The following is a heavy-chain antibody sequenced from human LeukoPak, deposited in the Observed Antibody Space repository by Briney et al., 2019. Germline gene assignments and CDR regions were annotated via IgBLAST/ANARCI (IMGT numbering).Heavy chain of an antibody. J-gene: IGHJ4*02. CDR2: ISSDGSNK. CDR3: AKDLLFHKYYYDSSGYYFDY. V-gene: IGHV3-30*04. CDR1: GFTFSNYA. Sequence: PGGSLRLSCAASGFTFSNYAMHWVRQAPGKGLEWVAVISSDGSNKYYADSVKGRFTFSRDNSKNTLYLQMNSLRAEDTAVYYCAKDLLFHKYYYDSSGYYFDYWGQGTLVTVSS. D-gene: IGHD3-22*01.